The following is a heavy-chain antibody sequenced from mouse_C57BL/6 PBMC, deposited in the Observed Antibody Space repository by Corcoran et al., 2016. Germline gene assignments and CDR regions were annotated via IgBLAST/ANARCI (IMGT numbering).Heavy chain of an antibody. V-gene: IGHV1-19*01. CDR1: GYTFTDYY. CDR2: INPYNGGT. J-gene: IGHJ2*01. Sequence: EVQLQQSGPVLVKPGASVKMSCKASGYTFTDYYMNWVKQSHGKSLEWIGVINPYNGGTSYNQKFKGKATLTVDKSSSTAYMELNSLTSEDSAVYYCARRDYYGSSNYWGQGITLTVSS. CDR3: ARRDYYGSSNY. D-gene: IGHD1-1*01.